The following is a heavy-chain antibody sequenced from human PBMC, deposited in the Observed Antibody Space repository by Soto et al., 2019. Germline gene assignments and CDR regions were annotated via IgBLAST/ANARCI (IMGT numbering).Heavy chain of an antibody. Sequence: VQLVESGGGVVQPGRSLRLSCAASGFTFSDYAMHWVRQAPGKGLEWVAVVSHDGRNTHYADSVKGRFTISRDSSKNTGSLGITSLRAVDKAGYFRSEGGRAWLVTSGFNYRGQGALVTVSS. CDR2: VSHDGRNT. CDR1: GFTFSDYA. CDR3: SEGGRAWLVTSGFNY. V-gene: IGHV3-30*03. J-gene: IGHJ4*02. D-gene: IGHD6-19*01.